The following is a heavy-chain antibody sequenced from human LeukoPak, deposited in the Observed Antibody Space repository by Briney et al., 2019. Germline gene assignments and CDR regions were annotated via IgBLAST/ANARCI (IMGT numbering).Heavy chain of an antibody. D-gene: IGHD3-3*01. J-gene: IGHJ4*02. V-gene: IGHV4-30-4*02. Sequence: SETLSLTCTVSGGSISSGDYYWSWIRQPPGKGLEWIGYIYYSGSTYYNPSLKSRVTISVDTSKNQFSLKLSSVTAADTAVYYCASNYYDFWSGYYNWGQGTLVTVSS. CDR1: GGSISSGDYY. CDR3: ASNYYDFWSGYYN. CDR2: IYYSGST.